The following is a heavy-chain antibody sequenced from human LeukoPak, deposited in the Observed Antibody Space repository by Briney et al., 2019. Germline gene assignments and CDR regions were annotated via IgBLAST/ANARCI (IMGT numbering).Heavy chain of an antibody. V-gene: IGHV1-8*01. CDR1: GYTFTTYD. D-gene: IGHD2-2*01. J-gene: IGHJ6*02. CDR3: ARGGGGCTSTTCYGGGKYYFYGMDL. CDR2: MNPNSGNT. Sequence: ASVKVSCKAFGYTFTTYDINWVRQAPGQGLEWMGWMNPNSGNTDYAQKFQGRVTMTRNTSINTASMELSSLRSDDTAVYYCARGGGGCTSTTCYGGGKYYFYGMDLWGQGTTVTVFS.